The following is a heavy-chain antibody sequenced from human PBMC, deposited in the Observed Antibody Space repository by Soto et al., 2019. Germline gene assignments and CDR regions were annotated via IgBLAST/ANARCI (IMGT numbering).Heavy chain of an antibody. V-gene: IGHV4-4*02. CDR3: ARLVYDTRLNYMYFDF. J-gene: IGHJ4*02. CDR1: GVSISSGNW. CDR2: IFHDGTA. D-gene: IGHD3-10*01. Sequence: PSETVSLTXAVSGVSISSGNWWTWVRQSPQRGLEYIGEIFHDGTANYYPSFERRVAISVDTSKNQFSLKLTSVTAADTAIYFCARLVYDTRLNYMYFDFWGQGTLVTVSS.